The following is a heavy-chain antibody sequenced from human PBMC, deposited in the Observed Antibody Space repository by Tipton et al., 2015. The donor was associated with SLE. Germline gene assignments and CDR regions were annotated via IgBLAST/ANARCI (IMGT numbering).Heavy chain of an antibody. CDR1: GGSISSYY. CDR3: ARGGDGYNHPDLGY. CDR2: IYYSGST. D-gene: IGHD5-24*01. Sequence: TLSLTCTVSGGSISSYYWSWIRQPPGKGLEWIGYIYYSGSTNYNPSLKSRVTISVDTSKNQFSLKLSSVTAADTAVYYCARGGDGYNHPDLGYWGQGTLVTVSS. J-gene: IGHJ4*02. V-gene: IGHV4-59*01.